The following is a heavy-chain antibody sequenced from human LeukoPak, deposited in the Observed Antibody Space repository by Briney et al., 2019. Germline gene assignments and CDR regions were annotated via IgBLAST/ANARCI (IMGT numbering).Heavy chain of an antibody. J-gene: IGHJ4*02. CDR3: TRGRGYYNYYFDY. CDR2: TRNKANSYTT. D-gene: IGHD1-26*01. CDR1: GFTFSDHY. V-gene: IGHV3-72*01. Sequence: PGGSLRLSCAASGFTFSDHYMDWVRQAPGKGLEWVGRTRNKANSYTTEYAASVKGRFTISRDASKNSLYLQMNSLKTEDTAVYYCTRGRGYYNYYFDYWGQGSLVTVSS.